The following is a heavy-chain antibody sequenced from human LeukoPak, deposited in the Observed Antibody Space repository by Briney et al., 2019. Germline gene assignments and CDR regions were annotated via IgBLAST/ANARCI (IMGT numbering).Heavy chain of an antibody. V-gene: IGHV4-4*02. CDR2: IFHIGVT. Sequence: SGTLSLTCAVSGGSISSDHWWSWVRQPPGKSLEWIGEIFHIGVTNHKPSLKSRVSMSVDNSRHQLSLNLRSVTAADTAVYFCARGGRSAFDIWGPGTKVIVSS. CDR1: GGSISSDHW. CDR3: ARGGRSAFDI. J-gene: IGHJ3*02.